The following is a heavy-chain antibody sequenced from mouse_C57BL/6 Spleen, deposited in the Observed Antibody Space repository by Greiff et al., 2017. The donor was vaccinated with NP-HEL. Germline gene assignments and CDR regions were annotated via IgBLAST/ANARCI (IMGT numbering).Heavy chain of an antibody. Sequence: QVQLKQPGTELVKPGASVKLSCKASGYTFTSYWMHWVKQRPGQGLEWIGNITPSNGGTNYNEKFKSKATMTVDKSSSTAYMQLSSLTSEDTAVYYCARFYDGYCFDDWGKGTTLTVSS. CDR1: GYTFTSYW. V-gene: IGHV1-53*01. D-gene: IGHD2-3*01. CDR3: ARFYDGYCFDD. J-gene: IGHJ2*01. CDR2: ITPSNGGT.